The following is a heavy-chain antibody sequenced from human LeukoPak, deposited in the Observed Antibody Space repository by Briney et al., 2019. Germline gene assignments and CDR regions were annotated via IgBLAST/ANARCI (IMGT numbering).Heavy chain of an antibody. CDR3: SRHGGSWTFDS. V-gene: IGHV4-59*08. J-gene: IGHJ4*02. CDR1: DGSISSYY. Sequence: LETLSLTCTVSDGSISSYYWSWIRLPPAKGLEWIGFLDFIGSRNYNLSFKSELTVSLDTFKNQFSLKFASVTAADPDVYYSSRHGGSWTFDSWGQGTLATVSS. D-gene: IGHD3/OR15-3a*01. CDR2: LDFIGSR.